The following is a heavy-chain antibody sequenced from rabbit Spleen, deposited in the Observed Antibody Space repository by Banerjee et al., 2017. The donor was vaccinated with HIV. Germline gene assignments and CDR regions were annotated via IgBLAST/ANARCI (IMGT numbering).Heavy chain of an antibody. CDR1: GFSFTDRDV. D-gene: IGHD4-2*01. Sequence: QEQLEESGGGLVKPEGSLTLTCKASGFSFTDRDVMCWVRQAPGKGLEWIGCINTATGKDVYANWAKGRFTISTTLSTTVTLKMTSLTAADTATYFCARDLAGGIGWNFSLWGPGTLVTVS. J-gene: IGHJ4*01. CDR3: ARDLAGGIGWNFSL. CDR2: INTATGKD. V-gene: IGHV1S45*01.